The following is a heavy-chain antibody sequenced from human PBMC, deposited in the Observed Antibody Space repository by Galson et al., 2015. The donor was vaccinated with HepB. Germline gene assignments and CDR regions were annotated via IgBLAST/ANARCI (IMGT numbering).Heavy chain of an antibody. CDR1: GFTFSSYS. V-gene: IGHV3-48*02. CDR2: ISSSSSTI. CDR3: ARDSGPDTAMVYYYYYGMDV. Sequence: SLRLSCAASGFTFSSYSMNWVRQAPGKGLEWVSYISSSSSTIYYADSVKGRFTISRDNAKNSLYLQMNSLRDEDTAVYYCARDSGPDTAMVYYYYYGMDVWGQGTTVTVSS. D-gene: IGHD5-18*01. J-gene: IGHJ6*02.